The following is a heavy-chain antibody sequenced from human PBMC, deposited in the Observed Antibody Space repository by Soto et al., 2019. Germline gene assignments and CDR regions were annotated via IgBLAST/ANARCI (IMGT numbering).Heavy chain of an antibody. CDR2: IRSKAYGGTT. J-gene: IGHJ4*02. Sequence: GGSLRLSCTASGFTFGDYAMSWVRQAPGKGLEWVGFIRSKAYGGTTEYAASVKGRFTISRDDSKSIAYLQMNSLKTEDTAVYYCTKLGIRYYFDYWGQETLVTVSS. V-gene: IGHV3-49*04. CDR1: GFTFGDYA. CDR3: TKLGIRYYFDY. D-gene: IGHD7-27*01.